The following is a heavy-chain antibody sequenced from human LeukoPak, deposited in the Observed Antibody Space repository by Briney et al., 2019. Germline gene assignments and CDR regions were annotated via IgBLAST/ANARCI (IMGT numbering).Heavy chain of an antibody. D-gene: IGHD1-14*01. CDR1: GYSFSGYY. Sequence: ASVQVSCKASGYSFSGYYMHWVRQAPGQGLEWMGWINPKSGGTNYAQKFQGRVTMTRDTSISTVYMELSRLRSDDTAVYHCSRGPGLTANLNWFDPWGQGTLVTVSS. CDR3: SRGPGLTANLNWFDP. V-gene: IGHV1-2*02. J-gene: IGHJ5*02. CDR2: INPKSGGT.